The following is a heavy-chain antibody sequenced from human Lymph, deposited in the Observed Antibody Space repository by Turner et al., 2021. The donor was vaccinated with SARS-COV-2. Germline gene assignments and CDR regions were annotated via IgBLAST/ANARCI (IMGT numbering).Heavy chain of an antibody. CDR2: FDPEDGEI. Sequence: QVQLVQPGAAVKKPGASVKVSCKVSGYTLTELSMHWVRQAPGKGLEWMGGFDPEDGEIIYAQKFQGRVTMTEDTSTDTAYMELSSLRSEDTAVYYCATVLCTGSSCYYYGMDVWGQGTTVTVSS. D-gene: IGHD2-15*01. CDR3: ATVLCTGSSCYYYGMDV. J-gene: IGHJ6*02. V-gene: IGHV1-24*01. CDR1: GYTLTELS.